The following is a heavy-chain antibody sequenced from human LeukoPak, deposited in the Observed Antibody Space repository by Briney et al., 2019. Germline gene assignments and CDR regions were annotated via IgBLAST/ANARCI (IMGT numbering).Heavy chain of an antibody. Sequence: SETLSLTCTVSGGSISSYYWSWIRQPAGKGLEWIGRIYTSGSTNYNPSLKSRVTMSVDTSKNQFSLKLSSVTAADTAVYYCARVTSSYSSGWDNWFDPWGQGTLVTVSS. CDR1: GGSISSYY. CDR2: IYTSGST. D-gene: IGHD6-19*01. J-gene: IGHJ5*02. V-gene: IGHV4-4*07. CDR3: ARVTSSYSSGWDNWFDP.